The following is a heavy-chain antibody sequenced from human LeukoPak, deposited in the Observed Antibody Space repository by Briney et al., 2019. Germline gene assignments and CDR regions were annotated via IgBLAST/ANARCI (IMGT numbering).Heavy chain of an antibody. D-gene: IGHD6-13*01. V-gene: IGHV1-18*01. Sequence: EASVKVSCKASGYTFTSYGISWVRQAPGQRLEWMGWISAYNGNTNYAQKLQGRVTMTTDTSTSTAYMELRSLRSDDTAVYYCARDRAAAGTPPLYYYYGMDVWGQGTTVTVSS. CDR1: GYTFTSYG. J-gene: IGHJ6*02. CDR3: ARDRAAAGTPPLYYYYGMDV. CDR2: ISAYNGNT.